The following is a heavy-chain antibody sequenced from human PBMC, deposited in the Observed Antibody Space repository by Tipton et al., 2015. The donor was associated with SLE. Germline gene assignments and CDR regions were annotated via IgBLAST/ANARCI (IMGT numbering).Heavy chain of an antibody. V-gene: IGHV4-31*11. J-gene: IGHJ4*02. CDR2: IYYSGST. D-gene: IGHD5-18*01. CDR1: GGSFSGYY. CDR3: ASERGYSYGWYFDY. Sequence: TLSLTCAVYGGSFSGYYWSWIRQHPGKGLEWIGYIYYSGSTYYNPSLKSRVTISVDTSKNQFSLKLSSVTAADTAVYYCASERGYSYGWYFDYWGQGTLVTVSS.